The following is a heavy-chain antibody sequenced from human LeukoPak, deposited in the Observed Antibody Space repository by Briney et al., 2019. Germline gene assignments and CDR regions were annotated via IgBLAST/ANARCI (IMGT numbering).Heavy chain of an antibody. CDR1: GGSISSSSYY. Sequence: PSETLSLTCTVSGGSISSSSYYWGWIRQPPGKGLEWIGSIYYSGNTYYNPSLKSRVTISVDTSNNQCSLKLSSVTAADTAVYYCARHYWNGYLFDYWGQGTLVTVSS. CDR2: IYYSGNT. J-gene: IGHJ4*02. CDR3: ARHYWNGYLFDY. V-gene: IGHV4-39*01. D-gene: IGHD3-3*01.